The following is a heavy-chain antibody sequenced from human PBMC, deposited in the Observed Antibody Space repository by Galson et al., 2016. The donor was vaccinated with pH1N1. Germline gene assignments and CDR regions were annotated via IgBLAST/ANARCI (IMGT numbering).Heavy chain of an antibody. Sequence: SLRLSCAASGFTFRDAWMTWVRQAPGKGLEWVGRIKNSNEGGTADYAAPVKGRFTISRDDSKNMLYLQMNSLKTEDTAVYYCATDWGTVTSWIVVLDLWGRGAMVTVSS. J-gene: IGHJ3*01. CDR1: GFTFRDAW. V-gene: IGHV3-15*01. CDR3: ATDWGTVTSWIVVLDL. CDR2: IKNSNEGGTA. D-gene: IGHD4-17*01.